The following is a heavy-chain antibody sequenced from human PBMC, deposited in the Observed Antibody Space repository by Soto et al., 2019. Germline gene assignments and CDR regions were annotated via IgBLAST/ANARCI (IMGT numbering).Heavy chain of an antibody. D-gene: IGHD4-4*01. CDR1: GGSFSGYY. V-gene: IGHV4-34*01. CDR2: INHSGST. CDR3: ARGRSNAY. J-gene: IGHJ4*02. Sequence: QVQLQQWGAGLLKPSETLSLTCAVYGGSFSGYYWSWIRQPPGKGLEWIGEINHSGSTNYNPSLKSRVTISVDMSKNQVSLKLSSVTAADTAVYYCARGRSNAYWGQGTLVTVSS.